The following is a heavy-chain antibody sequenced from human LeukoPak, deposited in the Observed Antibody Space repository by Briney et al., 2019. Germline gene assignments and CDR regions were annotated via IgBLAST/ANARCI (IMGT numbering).Heavy chain of an antibody. CDR2: IYYSGST. Sequence: KPSETLSLTSTVSGGSISSYYWSWIRQPPGKGLEWIGYIYYSGSTNYNPSLKSRVTISVDTSKNQFSLKLSSVTAADTAVYYCARTRYCSSTSCYADYWGQGTLVTVSS. J-gene: IGHJ4*02. CDR3: ARTRYCSSTSCYADY. D-gene: IGHD2-2*01. V-gene: IGHV4-59*08. CDR1: GGSISSYY.